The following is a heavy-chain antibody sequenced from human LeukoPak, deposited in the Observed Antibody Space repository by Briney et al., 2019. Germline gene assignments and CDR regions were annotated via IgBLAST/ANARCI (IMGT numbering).Heavy chain of an antibody. D-gene: IGHD5-12*01. CDR3: ARVGPYIEVDP. V-gene: IGHV4-61*02. Sequence: SQTLSLTCTVSRGSFSSRPYYWSWIRQPAGKGLEWIGRIYTSGDTDYNPSLRSRVTISVDTSKNEFSLKLSSLTASDTAIYYCARVGPYIEVDPWGQGILVTVSS. J-gene: IGHJ5*02. CDR2: IYTSGDT. CDR1: RGSFSSRPYY.